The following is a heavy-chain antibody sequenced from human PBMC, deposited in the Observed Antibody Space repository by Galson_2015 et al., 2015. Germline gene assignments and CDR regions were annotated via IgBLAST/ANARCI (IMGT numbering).Heavy chain of an antibody. CDR2: INPSGGTT. CDR3: AEVPGL. V-gene: IGHV1-46*01. Sequence: SVKVSCKASGYTFTTYYMHWVRQAPGQGLEWMGIINPSGGTTSYAQKFQGRVTLTTDTSTTTVSMDLSSLRSDDTAVYYCAEVPGLWGQGTMVTVSS. J-gene: IGHJ3*01. CDR1: GYTFTTYY.